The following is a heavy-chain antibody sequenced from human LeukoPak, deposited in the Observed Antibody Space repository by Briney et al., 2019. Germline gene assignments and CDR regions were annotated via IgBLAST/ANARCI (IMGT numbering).Heavy chain of an antibody. CDR3: TTDLGLTMIRGVIVY. D-gene: IGHD3-10*01. CDR1: GFTFTNAW. Sequence: TAGGSLRLSCAASGFTFTNAWMSWVRQAPGKGLEWVGRIKSKGDGETIDNAAPVKGRFTMSRDDSKATLYLQMNSLKAEDTAVYYCTTDLGLTMIRGVIVYWGQGALVTVSS. J-gene: IGHJ4*02. CDR2: IKSKGDGETI. V-gene: IGHV3-15*01.